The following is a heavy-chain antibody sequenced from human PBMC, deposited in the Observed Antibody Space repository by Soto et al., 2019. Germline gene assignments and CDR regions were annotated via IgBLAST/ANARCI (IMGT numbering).Heavy chain of an antibody. CDR1: GYSFTSYW. J-gene: IGHJ5*02. CDR2: IYPGDSDT. CDR3: ARLKNYYATTGYFLVQNWFDQ. D-gene: IGHD3-22*01. Sequence: GESLKISCKGSGYSFTSYWIAWVRQMPGKGLEWMGIIYPGDSDTRYSPSFQGQVTISADKSISTAYLQWSSLKASDTAMYYCARLKNYYATTGYFLVQNWFDQWGQGSLLTVSS. V-gene: IGHV5-51*01.